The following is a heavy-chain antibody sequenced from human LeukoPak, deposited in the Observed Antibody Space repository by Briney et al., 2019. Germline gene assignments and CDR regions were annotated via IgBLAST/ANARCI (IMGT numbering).Heavy chain of an antibody. CDR2: IKQDGSEK. CDR1: GFTFSSHW. Sequence: GGSLRLSCAASGFTFSSHWMTWVRQAPGKGLEWVANIKQDGSEKYYMSSVRGRFTISRDNVKNSLYLQMNNVRAEDTAVYYCAREEVRSFDNWGQGTLVTVSS. J-gene: IGHJ4*02. CDR3: AREEVRSFDN. V-gene: IGHV3-7*03. D-gene: IGHD5-24*01.